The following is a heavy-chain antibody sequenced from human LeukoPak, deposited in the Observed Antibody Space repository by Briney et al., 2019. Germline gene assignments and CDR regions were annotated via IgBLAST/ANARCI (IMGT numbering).Heavy chain of an antibody. V-gene: IGHV3-48*01. CDR3: ARGEQEMATMSIDY. Sequence: PGGSLRLSCAASGFTFSTYSMNWFRQAPGKGLEWVSYISSLGSTIYYADSVKGRFTIFRDNAKNSLYLQMDGLRAEDTAVYYCARGEQEMATMSIDYWGQGTLVTVSS. CDR1: GFTFSTYS. J-gene: IGHJ4*02. CDR2: ISSLGSTI. D-gene: IGHD5-24*01.